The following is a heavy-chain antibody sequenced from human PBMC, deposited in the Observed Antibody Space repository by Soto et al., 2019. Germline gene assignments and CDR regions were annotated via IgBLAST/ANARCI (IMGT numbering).Heavy chain of an antibody. CDR2: ISSSSSYI. J-gene: IGHJ4*02. D-gene: IGHD3-22*01. CDR1: GFTFSSYS. CDR3: ARAHPGGYYYDSSGYPELDY. Sequence: GGSLRLSCAASGFTFSSYSMNWVRQAPGKGLEWVSSISSSSSYIYYADSVKGRFTISRDNAKNSLYLQMNSLRAEDTAVHYCARAHPGGYYYDSSGYPELDYWGQGTLVTVSS. V-gene: IGHV3-21*01.